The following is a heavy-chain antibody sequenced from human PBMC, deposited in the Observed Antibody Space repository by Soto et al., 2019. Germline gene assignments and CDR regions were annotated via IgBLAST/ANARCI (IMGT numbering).Heavy chain of an antibody. CDR3: AKDITRPSDGTLDS. J-gene: IGHJ4*02. V-gene: IGHV3-9*01. CDR2: LSWNSGTV. CDR1: GFTFDDYA. Sequence: SLKISCTASGFTFDDYAMHWVRQAPGKGLEWVSSLSWNSGTVGYADSVRGRFTISRDNAKNSLYLQMNSLRAEDTAFYYCAKDITRPSDGTLDSWGQGTLVTVSS. D-gene: IGHD1-1*01.